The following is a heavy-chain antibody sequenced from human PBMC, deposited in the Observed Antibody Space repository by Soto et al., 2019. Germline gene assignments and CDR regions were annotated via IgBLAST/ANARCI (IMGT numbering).Heavy chain of an antibody. J-gene: IGHJ3*02. V-gene: IGHV1-46*01. CDR2: INTTGTMT. Sequence: QVQLVQSGAEVKKPGASVKLSCKASGYTFITSYYTHWVRQAPGQGLEWMGIINTTGTMTKYSEIFQGRLTMTSDTSTSTDYMELSTLTSEDTAVYFCARDTGYDHDAVDIWGQGTMVTVAS. CDR3: ARDTGYDHDAVDI. CDR1: GYTFITSYY. D-gene: IGHD5-12*01.